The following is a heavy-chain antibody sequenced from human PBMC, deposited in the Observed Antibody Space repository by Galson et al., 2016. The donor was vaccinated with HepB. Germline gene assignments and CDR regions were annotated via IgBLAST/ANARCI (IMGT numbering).Heavy chain of an antibody. CDR3: ARESGWSFDY. V-gene: IGHV3-7*01. D-gene: IGHD6-19*01. CDR1: GFTFDGYA. Sequence: SLRLSCAASGFTFDGYAMHWVRQGPGKGLEWVAIIKSDGSQKYYVDSVKGRFTISRDNAKNSLYLQMNSLRAEDTAVYYCARESGWSFDYWGQGTLVTVSS. CDR2: IKSDGSQK. J-gene: IGHJ4*02.